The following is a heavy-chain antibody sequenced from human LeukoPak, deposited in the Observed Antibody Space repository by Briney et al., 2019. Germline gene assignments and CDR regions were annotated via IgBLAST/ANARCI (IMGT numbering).Heavy chain of an antibody. Sequence: TGGSLRLSCEASGFTFNTYSMNWARQAPGKGLEWVSHISSSGSTIYYADSVKGRFTISRDNAKNSPYLQMNSLRAEDTAVYYCARDPYYYDFWSGYVYYYYMDAWGKGTTVTVSS. CDR2: ISSSGSTI. V-gene: IGHV3-48*04. CDR1: GFTFNTYS. J-gene: IGHJ6*03. D-gene: IGHD3-3*01. CDR3: ARDPYYYDFWSGYVYYYYMDA.